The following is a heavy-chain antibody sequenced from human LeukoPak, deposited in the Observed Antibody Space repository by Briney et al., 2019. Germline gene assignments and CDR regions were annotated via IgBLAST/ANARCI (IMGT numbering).Heavy chain of an antibody. Sequence: SETLSLTCSVSGGSISSYSWKWIRQPAGKGLEWIGRFYTSGTTNYNPSLKSRVTMSIDTSKNQVSLKMRSVTAADTAVYYCARGITMVRGAYFDYWGQGTLVTVSS. CDR3: ARGITMVRGAYFDY. V-gene: IGHV4-4*07. CDR1: GGSISSYS. CDR2: FYTSGTT. J-gene: IGHJ4*02. D-gene: IGHD3-10*01.